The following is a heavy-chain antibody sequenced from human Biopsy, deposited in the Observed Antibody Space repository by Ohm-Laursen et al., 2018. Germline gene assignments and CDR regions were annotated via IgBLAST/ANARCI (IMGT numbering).Heavy chain of an antibody. CDR1: GVSINVGRYY. CDR2: IFYSANT. D-gene: IGHD4-11*01. CDR3: ARDSGILNYGNFKYYHYYGMDV. Sequence: TLSLTCTVSGVSINVGRYYWNWIRHHPGKGLEWIGNIFYSANTYYNPSLKSRVSISVDTSRNQVSLTLSSVTAADAAVYYCARDSGILNYGNFKYYHYYGMDVWGQGTKVTVSS. V-gene: IGHV4-31*03. J-gene: IGHJ6*02.